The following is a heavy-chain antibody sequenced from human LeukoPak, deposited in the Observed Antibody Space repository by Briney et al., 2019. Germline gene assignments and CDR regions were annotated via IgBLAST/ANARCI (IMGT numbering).Heavy chain of an antibody. V-gene: IGHV3-53*01. Sequence: GGSLRLSCAAFGFTVSSNYMSWVRQAPGKGLEWVSVIYSGGSTYYADSVKGRFTISRDNSKNTLYLQMNSLRAEDTAVYYCHTYYYDSSGYYSSDYFDYWGQGTLVTVSS. J-gene: IGHJ4*02. CDR1: GFTVSSNY. D-gene: IGHD3-22*01. CDR3: HTYYYDSSGYYSSDYFDY. CDR2: IYSGGST.